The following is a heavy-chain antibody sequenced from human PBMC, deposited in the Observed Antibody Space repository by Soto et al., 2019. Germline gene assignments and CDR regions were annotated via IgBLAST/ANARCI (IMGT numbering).Heavy chain of an antibody. D-gene: IGHD5-18*01. CDR3: ARSPAGYSYGYGADY. CDR1: GFTFSSYA. V-gene: IGHV3-23*01. CDR2: ISGSGGST. Sequence: GGSLRLSCAASGFTFSSYAMSWVRQAPGKGLEWVSAISGSGGSTYYADSVKGRFTISRDNSKNTLYLQMNSLRAEDTAVYYCARSPAGYSYGYGADYWGQGTLVTVSS. J-gene: IGHJ4*02.